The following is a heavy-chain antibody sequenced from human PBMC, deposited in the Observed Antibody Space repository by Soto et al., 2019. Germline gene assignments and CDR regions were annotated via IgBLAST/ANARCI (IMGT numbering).Heavy chain of an antibody. V-gene: IGHV6-1*01. CDR2: TYYRSKWYN. CDR3: ARGVAGSGFDL. CDR1: GDSVSSSSVA. Sequence: PSQTLSLTCAISGDSVSSSSVAWNWIRQSPSRGLEWLGRTYYRSKWYNTYAESVKSRITINPDTSKNQFSLQLNSVTPDDTAVYYCARGVAGSGFDLWGQGTLVTVSS. J-gene: IGHJ4*02. D-gene: IGHD6-19*01.